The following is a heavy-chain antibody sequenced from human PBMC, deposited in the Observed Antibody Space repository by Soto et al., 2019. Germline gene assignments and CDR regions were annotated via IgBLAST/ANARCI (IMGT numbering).Heavy chain of an antibody. V-gene: IGHV1-69*13. CDR2: IIPIFGTA. Sequence: SVKVSCKASGGTFSSYAISWVRQAPGQGLEWMGGIIPIFGTANYAQKFQGRVTITADESTSTAYMELSSLRSEDTAVYYCARDYYDSSGYDPLHFDYWGQGTLVTVSS. CDR3: ARDYYDSSGYDPLHFDY. J-gene: IGHJ4*02. CDR1: GGTFSSYA. D-gene: IGHD3-22*01.